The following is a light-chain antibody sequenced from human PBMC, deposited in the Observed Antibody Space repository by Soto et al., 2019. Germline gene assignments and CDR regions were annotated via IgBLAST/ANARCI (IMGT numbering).Light chain of an antibody. Sequence: QSALTQPRSVSGSPGQSVTISCTGTSSDVGGYNYVSWYQQHPGKAPKLMIYDVSKRPSGVPDRFSGSKSGNTASLTSSGLQAEDEADYCCCSYAGSYTVVFGGGTKLTVL. CDR2: DVS. V-gene: IGLV2-11*01. J-gene: IGLJ2*01. CDR3: CSYAGSYTVV. CDR1: SSDVGGYNY.